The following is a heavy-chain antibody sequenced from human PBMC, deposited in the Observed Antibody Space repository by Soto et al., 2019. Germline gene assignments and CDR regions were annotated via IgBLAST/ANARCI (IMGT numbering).Heavy chain of an antibody. D-gene: IGHD3-10*01. CDR1: GGSISSSNW. J-gene: IGHJ4*02. V-gene: IGHV4-4*02. CDR3: ARRWGEGRVDY. Sequence: QVQLQESGPGLVKPSGTLSLTCAVSGGSISSSNWWSWVRQPPGKGLEWIGEIYHSGNTNYNPSLQSRVTMAVDKSRTQFSLKLSSVTAADTAVYYCARRWGEGRVDYWGQGTLVTVSS. CDR2: IYHSGNT.